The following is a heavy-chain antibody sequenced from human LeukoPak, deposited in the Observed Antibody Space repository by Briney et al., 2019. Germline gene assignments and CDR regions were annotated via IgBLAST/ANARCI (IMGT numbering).Heavy chain of an antibody. Sequence: GESLRLSCVASGFTFSTYWMNWYRRAPGKGLEWVGNINQDASEINYVDSVRGRFTISRDNAKNSLHLQMNSLRAEDTAVYYCATDRDNSDWQKRFDSWGQGTLVTVSS. CDR2: INQDASEI. J-gene: IGHJ4*02. V-gene: IGHV3-7*01. D-gene: IGHD2-21*02. CDR1: GFTFSTYW. CDR3: ATDRDNSDWQKRFDS.